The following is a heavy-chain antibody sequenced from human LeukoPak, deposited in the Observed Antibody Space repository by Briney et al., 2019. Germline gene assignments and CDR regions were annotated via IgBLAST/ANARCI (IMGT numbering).Heavy chain of an antibody. CDR3: AGDAAVAGTVVGLDY. V-gene: IGHV4-59*01. J-gene: IGHJ4*02. Sequence: SETLSLTCTVSGGSISSYYWSWIRQPPGKGLEWIGYIYYSGSTNYNPSLKSRVTISVDTSKNQFSLNLSSVTAADTAVYFCAGDAAVAGTVVGLDYWGQGTLVTVSS. CDR1: GGSISSYY. CDR2: IYYSGST. D-gene: IGHD6-19*01.